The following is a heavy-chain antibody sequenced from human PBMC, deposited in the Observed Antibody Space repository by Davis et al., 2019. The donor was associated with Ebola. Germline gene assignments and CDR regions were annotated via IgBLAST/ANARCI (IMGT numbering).Heavy chain of an antibody. D-gene: IGHD3-10*01. CDR2: ISTSGGTT. CDR1: GFTFSSYW. Sequence: PGGSLRLSCAASGFTFSSYWMSWVRQAPGKGLEWVSTISTSGGTTYYADSVKGRFTISRDNSKKTLYRQMNSLRAEDTAVYYCVKSRAYYYYYDMDVWGQGTTVTVSS. J-gene: IGHJ6*02. V-gene: IGHV3-23*01. CDR3: VKSRAYYYYYDMDV.